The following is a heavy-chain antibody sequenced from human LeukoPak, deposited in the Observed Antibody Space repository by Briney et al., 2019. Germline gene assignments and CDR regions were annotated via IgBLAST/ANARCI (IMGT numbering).Heavy chain of an antibody. CDR1: EYTLTEYA. J-gene: IGHJ4*02. CDR3: TRGRWSATTASYYLDF. CDR2: INAGNGNT. Sequence: ASVKVSCKASEYTLTEYAVNWVRQAPGQRLEWMGWINAGNGNTKYAQKFQGRLTITRDTSASTAYMGLSSLTFEDTAVYYCTRGRWSATTASYYLDFWGQETLVTVSS. D-gene: IGHD2-15*01. V-gene: IGHV1-3*01.